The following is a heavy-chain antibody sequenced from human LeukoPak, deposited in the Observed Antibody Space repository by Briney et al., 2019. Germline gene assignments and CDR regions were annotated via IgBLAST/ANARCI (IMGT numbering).Heavy chain of an antibody. CDR1: GFTFGDYA. D-gene: IGHD5-12*01. CDR3: AKGQYSGYESQPDC. J-gene: IGHJ4*02. Sequence: SGGSLRLSCAASGFTFGDYAVHWVRQAPGKGLQWVSGISWSGGGIGYADSVKGRFTISRDNAKNSLYLQMNSLRPEDTAFYYCAKGQYSGYESQPDCWGQGALVTVSS. V-gene: IGHV3-9*01. CDR2: ISWSGGGI.